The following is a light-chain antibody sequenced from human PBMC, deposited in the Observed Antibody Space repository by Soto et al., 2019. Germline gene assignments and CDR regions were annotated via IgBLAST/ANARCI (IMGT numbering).Light chain of an antibody. Sequence: QSALTQPVSVSGSPGQSITVSCTGTSSDIGSYNLVSWYQHHPGKAPKLMIYAVSKRPSGVSSRFSGSKSGNTASLTISGLQAEDEADYFCCSYAGSSTLLFGGGTKLTVL. CDR1: SSDIGSYNL. V-gene: IGLV2-23*02. CDR3: CSYAGSSTLL. J-gene: IGLJ3*02. CDR2: AVS.